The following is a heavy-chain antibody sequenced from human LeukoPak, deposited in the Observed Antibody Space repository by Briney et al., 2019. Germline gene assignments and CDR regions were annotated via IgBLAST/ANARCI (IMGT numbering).Heavy chain of an antibody. V-gene: IGHV3-23*01. D-gene: IGHD3-10*01. CDR1: GFTLTNYA. J-gene: IGHJ4*02. CDR3: AKDYNSRICYIDY. Sequence: PGGSLRLSCAASGFTLTNYAMRWVRQAAGKGVEWVSGMRGRGGSTYYADCVKGRFTISSDKSKNTLYLQINSLRAEDTTIYYFAKDYNSRICYIDYSCQGTLVTVAS. CDR2: MRGRGGST.